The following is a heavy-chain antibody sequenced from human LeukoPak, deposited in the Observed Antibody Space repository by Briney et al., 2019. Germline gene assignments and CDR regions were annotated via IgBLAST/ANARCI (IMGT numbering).Heavy chain of an antibody. Sequence: GGSLRLSCAASGFTFSSNYMSWVRQAPGKGLEWVSVIYSGGSTYYSDSVKGRFTISRDNSKNTLYLQMNSLRAEDTAVYYCARGPGNYDILTGYYMGENYFDYWGQGTLVTVSS. D-gene: IGHD3-9*01. J-gene: IGHJ4*02. V-gene: IGHV3-66*01. CDR1: GFTFSSNY. CDR2: IYSGGST. CDR3: ARGPGNYDILTGYYMGENYFDY.